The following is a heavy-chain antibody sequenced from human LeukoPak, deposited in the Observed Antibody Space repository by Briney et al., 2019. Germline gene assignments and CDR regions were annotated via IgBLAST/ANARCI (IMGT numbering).Heavy chain of an antibody. Sequence: PSETLSLTCTVSGGSISSYYWSWIRQPPGKGLESIGFIYYNGNTNYNPSLKSRVTMSVDTSKNQFSLKLSSVTAADTAAYYCAREVVVVTAQVHYYYGMDVWGQGTTVTVSS. J-gene: IGHJ6*02. CDR1: GGSISSYY. CDR3: AREVVVVTAQVHYYYGMDV. D-gene: IGHD2-15*01. V-gene: IGHV4-59*01. CDR2: IYYNGNT.